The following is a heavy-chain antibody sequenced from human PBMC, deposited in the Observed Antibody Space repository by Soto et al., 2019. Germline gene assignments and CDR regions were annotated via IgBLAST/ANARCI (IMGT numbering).Heavy chain of an antibody. CDR2: ISNDGRNN. Sequence: QVHLVESGGGVVQPGRSLRLSCEVSGFNFNTYGMHWVRQAPGKGLEWVAVISNDGRNNYYGDAVKGRFTVSRDNSMSTIYQQMDRLSPEDTTLYYCTTEGTLGVREVTLEEYYVGFWSQGTLVTV. CDR3: TTEGTLGVREVTLEEYYVGF. CDR1: GFNFNTYG. D-gene: IGHD2-8*02. J-gene: IGHJ4*02. V-gene: IGHV3-30*03.